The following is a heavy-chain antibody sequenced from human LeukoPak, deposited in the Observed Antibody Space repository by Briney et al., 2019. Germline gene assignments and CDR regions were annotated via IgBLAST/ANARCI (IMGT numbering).Heavy chain of an antibody. CDR2: ISAYNGNT. J-gene: IGHJ6*02. D-gene: IGHD6-13*01. V-gene: IGHV1-18*01. CDR3: ARTQGQLANFYFAMDV. CDR1: GYTFTSYG. Sequence: GASVKVSCKASGYTFTSYGISWVRQAPGQGLEWMGWISAYNGNTNYAQKLQGRVTMTTDTSTSTAYMELRSLRSDDTAVYYCARTQGQLANFYFAMDVWGQGATVTVSS.